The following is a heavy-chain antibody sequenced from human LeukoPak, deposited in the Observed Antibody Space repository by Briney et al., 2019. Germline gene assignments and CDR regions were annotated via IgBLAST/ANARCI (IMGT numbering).Heavy chain of an antibody. CDR1: GFTFDDYA. J-gene: IGHJ4*02. V-gene: IGHV3-9*01. CDR3: AKDSMVRGEGDYYFDY. Sequence: GRSLRLSCAASGFTFDDYAMHWVRQVPGKGLEWVSGISWNSGSIGYADSVKGRFTISRDNAKNSLYLQMNSLRAEDTASYYCAKDSMVRGEGDYYFDYWGQGTLVTVSS. CDR2: ISWNSGSI. D-gene: IGHD3-10*01.